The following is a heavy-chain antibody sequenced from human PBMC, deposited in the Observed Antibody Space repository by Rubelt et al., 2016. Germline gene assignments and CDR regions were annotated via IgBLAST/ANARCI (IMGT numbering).Heavy chain of an antibody. CDR3: AGAPGVAGTAYYFDY. J-gene: IGHJ4*02. V-gene: IGHV4-59*02. CDR2: IYYSGST. Sequence: QVQLQESGPGLVKPSETLSLTCTVSGGSVSSYYWSWIRQPPGKGLEWIGYIYYSGSTNYNPSLKSRVTISVDTSKNQFSLKLSAVTGAETAVYYCAGAPGVAGTAYYFDYWGQGTLVTVSS. CDR1: GGSVSSYY. D-gene: IGHD6-19*01.